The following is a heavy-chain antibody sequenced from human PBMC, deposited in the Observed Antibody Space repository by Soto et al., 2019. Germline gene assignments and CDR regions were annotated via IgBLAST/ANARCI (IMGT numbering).Heavy chain of an antibody. D-gene: IGHD2-15*01. J-gene: IGHJ6*02. CDR2: IWYDGSNK. CDR1: GFTFSSYG. V-gene: IGHV3-33*01. Sequence: GSLRLSCAASGFTFSSYGMHWVRQAPGKGLEWVAVIWYDGSNKYYADSVKGRFTISRDNSKNTLYLQMNSLRAEDTAVYYCAREVVQSTYYYGMDVWGQGTTVNVS. CDR3: AREVVQSTYYYGMDV.